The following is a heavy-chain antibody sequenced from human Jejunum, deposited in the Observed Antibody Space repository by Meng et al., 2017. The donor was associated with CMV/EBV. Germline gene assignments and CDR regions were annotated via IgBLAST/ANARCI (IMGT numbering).Heavy chain of an antibody. J-gene: IGHJ3*02. CDR1: TFSSHW. V-gene: IGHV3-7*01. CDR3: ARLGNDFWSGPDAFDI. Sequence: TFSSHWVSGVRQAPGKGLEWVANIRHDGGEKYYVDSVKSRFTISRDNARNSLFLQMNSLRAEDTAVYYCARLGNDFWSGPDAFDIWGQGTMVTVSS. D-gene: IGHD3-3*01. CDR2: IRHDGGEK.